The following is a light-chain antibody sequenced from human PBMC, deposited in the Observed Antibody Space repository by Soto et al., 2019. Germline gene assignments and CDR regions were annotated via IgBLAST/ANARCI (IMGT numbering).Light chain of an antibody. V-gene: IGKV1-5*01. CDR3: QQYNSYSPWT. Sequence: DIQMTQSPSTLAASVGDGVSSTCRASQRISTWLAWYQQKPGKAPKLLISDASSLETGVPSRFSGGGSGTEFTLTISGLQPDDFATYYCQQYNSYSPWTFGPGTKVDIK. J-gene: IGKJ1*01. CDR1: QRISTW. CDR2: DAS.